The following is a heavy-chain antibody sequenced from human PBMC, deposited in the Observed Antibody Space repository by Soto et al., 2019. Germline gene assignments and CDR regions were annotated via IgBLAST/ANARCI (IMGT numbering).Heavy chain of an antibody. CDR1: GFTFSGSA. V-gene: IGHV3-73*01. J-gene: IGHJ4*02. Sequence: GGSLRLSCAASGFTFSGSAMHWVRQASGKGLEWVGRIRSKANSYATAYAASVKGRFTISRGDSKNTAYLQMNSLKTEDTAVYYCTYIAAAAHWGQGTLVTVSS. D-gene: IGHD6-13*01. CDR3: TYIAAAAH. CDR2: IRSKANSYAT.